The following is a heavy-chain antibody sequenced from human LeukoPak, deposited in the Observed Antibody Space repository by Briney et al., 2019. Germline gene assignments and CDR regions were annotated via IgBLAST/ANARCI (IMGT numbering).Heavy chain of an antibody. D-gene: IGHD6-19*01. CDR1: GFTFSSYG. CDR3: ATENPGMAVAGTSDDY. V-gene: IGHV3-30*03. J-gene: IGHJ4*02. Sequence: GGSLRLSCAASGFTFSSYGMHWVRQAPGKGLEWVAVISYDGSNKYYADSVKGRFTISRDNSKNTLYLQMNSLRAEDTAVYYCATENPGMAVAGTSDDYWGQGTLVTVSS. CDR2: ISYDGSNK.